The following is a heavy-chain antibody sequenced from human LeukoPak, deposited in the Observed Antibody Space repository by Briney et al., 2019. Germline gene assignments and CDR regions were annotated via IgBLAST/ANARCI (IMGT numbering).Heavy chain of an antibody. J-gene: IGHJ3*02. CDR3: ARGGYSYGFANAFDI. CDR1: GFTFDDYA. CDR2: ISWNSGSI. D-gene: IGHD5-18*01. Sequence: GRSLRLSCAASGFTFDDYAMHWVRQAPGKGLEWVSGISWNSGSIGYADSVKGRFTISRDNAKNSLYLQMNSLRAEDTAVYYCARGGYSYGFANAFDIWGQGTMVTVSS. V-gene: IGHV3-9*01.